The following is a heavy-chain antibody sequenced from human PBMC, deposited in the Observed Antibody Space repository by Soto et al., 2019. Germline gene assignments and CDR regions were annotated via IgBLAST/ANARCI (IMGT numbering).Heavy chain of an antibody. J-gene: IGHJ4*02. CDR3: AIDAAMVSSTFNYFDY. D-gene: IGHD6-13*01. CDR2: IGGSGGYK. Sequence: EVQLLESGGGLVQPGGSLRLSCAASGFFFSSYAMSWVRQAPGKGLEWVSGIGGSGGYKSYADSVKGRFTISRDNSKNTLYLQMESLGAEDTAVYYCAIDAAMVSSTFNYFDYWGQGTLVAVSS. V-gene: IGHV3-23*01. CDR1: GFFFSSYA.